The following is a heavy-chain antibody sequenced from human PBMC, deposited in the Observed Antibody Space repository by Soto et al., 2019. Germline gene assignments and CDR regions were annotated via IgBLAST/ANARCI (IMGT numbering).Heavy chain of an antibody. D-gene: IGHD6-19*01. CDR1: GFTFSTYA. CDR3: TQEIAVAGTRFDP. J-gene: IGHJ5*02. Sequence: PGGSLRLSCAASGFTFSTYAMSWVRQAPGKGLEWVSAISGSGDTTYYANSVTGRFTISRDDSENTAYLQMNSLKTEDTAVYYCTQEIAVAGTRFDPWGQGTLVTVSS. V-gene: IGHV3-23*01. CDR2: ISGSGDTT.